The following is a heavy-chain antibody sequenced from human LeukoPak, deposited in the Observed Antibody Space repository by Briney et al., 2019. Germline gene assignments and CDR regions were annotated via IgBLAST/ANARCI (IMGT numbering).Heavy chain of an antibody. J-gene: IGHJ4*02. CDR2: FSGSGGST. V-gene: IGHV3-23*01. Sequence: PGGSLRLSCAASGFTFDDYAMHWVRQAPGKGLEWVSTFSGSGGSTYYADSVKGRFSISRDNSKNTLYLQMNSLRAEDTAAYYCAKGRDAGYWGQGTLVTVSS. CDR1: GFTFDDYA. CDR3: AKGRDAGY. D-gene: IGHD2-21*02.